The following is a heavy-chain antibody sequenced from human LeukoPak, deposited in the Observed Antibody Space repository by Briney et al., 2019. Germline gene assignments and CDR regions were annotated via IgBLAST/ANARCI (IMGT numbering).Heavy chain of an antibody. CDR2: IYYSGST. J-gene: IGHJ3*02. D-gene: IGHD2-2*02. V-gene: IGHV4-31*03. Sequence: SQTLSLTCTVSGGSISSGGYYWSWIRQHPGKGLEWIGYIYYSGSTYYNPSLKSRVTISVDTSKNQFSLKLSSVTAADTAVYYCARDRGCSSTSYYTDAFDIWGQGTMVTVSS. CDR1: GGSISSGGYY. CDR3: ARDRGCSSTSYYTDAFDI.